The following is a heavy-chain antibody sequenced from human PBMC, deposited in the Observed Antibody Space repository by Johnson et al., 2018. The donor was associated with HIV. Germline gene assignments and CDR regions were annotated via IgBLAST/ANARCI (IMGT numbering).Heavy chain of an antibody. CDR2: ISSSGSTI. Sequence: QMQLVESGGGLIQPGGSLRLSCAASGFTVSSNYMSWVRQAPGKGLEWVSSISSSGSTIYYADSVKGRFTISRDNAKNSLYRQMNSLRAEDTAVYYCARGGGYSIAAPSDAFDIWGQGTMVTVSS. V-gene: IGHV3-11*04. J-gene: IGHJ3*02. CDR3: ARGGGYSIAAPSDAFDI. D-gene: IGHD6-6*01. CDR1: GFTVSSNY.